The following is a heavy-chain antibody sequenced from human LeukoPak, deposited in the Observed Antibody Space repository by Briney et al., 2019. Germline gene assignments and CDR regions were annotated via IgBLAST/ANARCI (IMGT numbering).Heavy chain of an antibody. Sequence: GGSLRLSCAASGFTFSTYGMNWVRQAPGKGLEWVSGISGSGGSTYYAHSLKGRFTISRDNSKNTMYLQMNRLRAEDTAVYYCAKDLFRGYYDSSGYAFDIWGQGTMVTVSS. CDR2: ISGSGGST. CDR1: GFTFSTYG. D-gene: IGHD3-22*01. V-gene: IGHV3-23*01. CDR3: AKDLFRGYYDSSGYAFDI. J-gene: IGHJ3*02.